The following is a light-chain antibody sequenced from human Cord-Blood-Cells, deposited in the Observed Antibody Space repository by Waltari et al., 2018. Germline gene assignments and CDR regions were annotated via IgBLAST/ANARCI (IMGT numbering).Light chain of an antibody. CDR3: CSYAGSSTYV. CDR2: EVR. CDR1: RCDVGSYTL. Sequence: QSALTQPAPVSGSPGQSITISCTGTRCDVGSYTLVSWYQQHPGNAPKLMIYEVRKRPSGVSNLFSGSKSGNTASLTISGLQAEDEADYYCCSYAGSSTYVFGTGTKVTVL. J-gene: IGLJ1*01. V-gene: IGLV2-23*02.